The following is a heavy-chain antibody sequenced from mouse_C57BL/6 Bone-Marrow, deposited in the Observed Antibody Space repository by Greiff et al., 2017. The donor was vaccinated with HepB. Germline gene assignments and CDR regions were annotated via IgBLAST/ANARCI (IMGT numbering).Heavy chain of an antibody. CDR3: ARSWSFITTDFDY. J-gene: IGHJ2*01. V-gene: IGHV1-80*01. D-gene: IGHD1-1*01. CDR1: GYAFSSYW. CDR2: IYPGDGDT. Sequence: QVQLQQSGAELVKPGASVKISCKASGYAFSSYWMNWVKQRPGKGLEWIGQIYPGDGDTNYNGKFKGKATLTADKSSSTAYMQLSSLTSEDSAVYFCARSWSFITTDFDYWGQGTTLTVSS.